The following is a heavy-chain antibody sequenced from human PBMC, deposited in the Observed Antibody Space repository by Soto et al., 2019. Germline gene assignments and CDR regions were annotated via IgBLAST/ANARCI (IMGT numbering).Heavy chain of an antibody. CDR2: ISSSSSTI. J-gene: IGHJ5*02. CDR1: GFTFSSYS. D-gene: IGHD3-3*01. CDR3: ATEYRITIFGGVPEMGFDP. Sequence: GGSLRLSYAASGFTFSSYSMNWVRPAPGKGLVWVSYISSSSSTIYYADSVKGRFTISRDNAKNSLYLQMNSLRAEDTAVYYCATEYRITIFGGVPEMGFDPWGQGTLVTVSS. V-gene: IGHV3-48*01.